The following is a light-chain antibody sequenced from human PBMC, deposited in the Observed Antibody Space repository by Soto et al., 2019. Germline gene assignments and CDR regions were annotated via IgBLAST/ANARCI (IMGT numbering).Light chain of an antibody. V-gene: IGKV4-1*01. J-gene: IGKJ1*01. Sequence: DIVMTQSPDSLAVSLGERATINCKSSQSVLYSSNNKNYLAWYQQKPGQPPKLLIYWASTRESGVPDRFSGSGSGTDFTLTISSLQAEDVAVYYCQQYYSTPTFGQGTEVEIK. CDR1: QSVLYSSNNKNY. CDR3: QQYYSTPT. CDR2: WAS.